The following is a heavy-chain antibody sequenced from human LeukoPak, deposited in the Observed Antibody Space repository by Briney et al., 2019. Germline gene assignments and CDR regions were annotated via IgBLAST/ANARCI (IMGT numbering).Heavy chain of an antibody. CDR1: GGSISSYY. J-gene: IGHJ4*02. Sequence: PSETLSLTCTVSGGSISSYYWSWIRQPPGKGLEWIGYIYCSGSTNYNPSLKSRVTISVDTSKNQFSLKLSSVTAADTAVYYCARYGGDSLDYWGQGTLVTVSS. CDR3: ARYGGDSLDY. CDR2: IYCSGST. D-gene: IGHD4-23*01. V-gene: IGHV4-59*01.